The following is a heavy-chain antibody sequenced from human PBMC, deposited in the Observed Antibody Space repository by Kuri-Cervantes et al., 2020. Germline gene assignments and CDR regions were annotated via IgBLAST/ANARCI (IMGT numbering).Heavy chain of an antibody. J-gene: IGHJ5*02. Sequence: ASVKVSCKASGYTFTSYSLHWVRQAPGQRLEWMGWINAGNGQTKYSQKFQGRVTFTRDTAASTAYMELSSLRSEDTAVYYCARTGGSYLIGGSWFDPWGQGTLVTVSS. CDR2: INAGNGQT. CDR3: ARTGGSYLIGGSWFDP. D-gene: IGHD1-26*01. CDR1: GYTFTSYS. V-gene: IGHV1-3*01.